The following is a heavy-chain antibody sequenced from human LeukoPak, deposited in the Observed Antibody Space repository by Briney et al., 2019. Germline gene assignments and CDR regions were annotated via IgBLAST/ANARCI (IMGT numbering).Heavy chain of an antibody. CDR3: ARESTVLRFLEWLLYPFDY. CDR2: IYHSGST. Sequence: PSETLSLTCIVSGYSISSGYYWGWIRQPPGKGLEWIGSIYHSGSTYYNPSLKSRVTISVDTSKNQFSLKLSSVTAADTAVYYCARESTVLRFLEWLLYPFDYWGQGTLVTVSS. V-gene: IGHV4-38-2*02. J-gene: IGHJ4*02. CDR1: GYSISSGYY. D-gene: IGHD3-3*01.